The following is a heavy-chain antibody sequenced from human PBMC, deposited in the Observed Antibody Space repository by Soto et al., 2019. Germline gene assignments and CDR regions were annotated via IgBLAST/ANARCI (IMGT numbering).Heavy chain of an antibody. Sequence: PGGSLRLSCAASGFTFSSYSMNWVRQAPGKGLEWVSSISSSSSYIYYAGSVKGRFTISRDNAKNSLYLQMNSLRAEDTAVYYCARDGASVGGYSYGPVDWFDPWGRGTLVTVSS. CDR2: ISSSSSYI. CDR1: GFTFSSYS. D-gene: IGHD5-18*01. CDR3: ARDGASVGGYSYGPVDWFDP. V-gene: IGHV3-21*01. J-gene: IGHJ5*02.